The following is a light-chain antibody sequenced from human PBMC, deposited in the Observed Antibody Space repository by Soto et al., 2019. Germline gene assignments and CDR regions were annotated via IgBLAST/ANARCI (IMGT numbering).Light chain of an antibody. V-gene: IGKV1-5*03. CDR3: QQYNSYWT. Sequence: DIQMTQSPSPLSGSVGDRVTITCRASQTISSWLAWYQQKPGKAPKILTYKASTLKSGVPSRFSGSGSGTEFTLTISSLQPEYFATYYCQQYNSYWTFGQGTKVDIK. CDR2: KAS. CDR1: QTISSW. J-gene: IGKJ1*01.